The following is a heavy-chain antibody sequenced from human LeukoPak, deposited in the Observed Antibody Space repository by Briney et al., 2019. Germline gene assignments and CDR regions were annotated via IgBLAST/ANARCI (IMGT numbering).Heavy chain of an antibody. V-gene: IGHV4-39*07. CDR2: IYYSGST. J-gene: IGHJ3*02. D-gene: IGHD3-22*01. CDR1: GDSISSSSYY. CDR3: ASCRLVINAFDI. Sequence: SETLSLTCTVSGDSISSSSYYWGWIRQPPGKGLEWIGSIYYSGSTYYNPSLKSRVTISVDTSKNQFSLKLSSVTAADTAVYYCASCRLVINAFDIWGQGTMVTVSS.